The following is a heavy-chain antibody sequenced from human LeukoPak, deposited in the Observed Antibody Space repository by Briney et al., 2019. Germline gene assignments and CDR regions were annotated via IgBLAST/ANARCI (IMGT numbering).Heavy chain of an antibody. Sequence: GASVKVSCKASGYTFTSYGISWVRQAPGQGLEWMGWISAYNGNTNYAQKLQGRVTMTTDTSTSTAYMELRSLRSDDTDVYYCARALLDFWSGYYRYYFDYWGQRALVTVSS. CDR1: GYTFTSYG. D-gene: IGHD3-3*01. V-gene: IGHV1-18*01. J-gene: IGHJ4*02. CDR3: ARALLDFWSGYYRYYFDY. CDR2: ISAYNGNT.